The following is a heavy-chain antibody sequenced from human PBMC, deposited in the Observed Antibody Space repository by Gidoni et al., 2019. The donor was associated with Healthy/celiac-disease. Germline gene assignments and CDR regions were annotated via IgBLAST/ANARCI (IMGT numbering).Heavy chain of an antibody. CDR2: IYNSACT. V-gene: IGHV4-31*03. D-gene: IGHD5-12*01. CDR3: ARDRRDGYNTTPYYFDY. Sequence: QVQLQESGPGLVKPTQTLSPTRTVSGGSISSGGYYWRCIRQHPGKGMEWIGYIYNSACTYYNPSIKSRVTISVDTSKNQFSLKLSSVTAADTAVYYCARDRRDGYNTTPYYFDYWGQGTLVTVSS. CDR1: GGSISSGGYY. J-gene: IGHJ4*02.